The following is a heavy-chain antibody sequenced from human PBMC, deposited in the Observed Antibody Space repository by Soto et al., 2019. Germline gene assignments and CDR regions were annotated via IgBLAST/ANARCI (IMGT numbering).Heavy chain of an antibody. CDR1: GGSISSYY. CDR2: IYYSGST. Sequence: PSETLSLTCTVSGGSISSYYWSWIRQPPGKGLEWIGYIYYSGSTNYNPSLKSRVTISVDTSKNQFSLKLSSVTAADTAVYYYGSIVSCYSRPSVDYWGQGTLVTVSS. D-gene: IGHD2-15*01. CDR3: GSIVSCYSRPSVDY. V-gene: IGHV4-59*01. J-gene: IGHJ4*02.